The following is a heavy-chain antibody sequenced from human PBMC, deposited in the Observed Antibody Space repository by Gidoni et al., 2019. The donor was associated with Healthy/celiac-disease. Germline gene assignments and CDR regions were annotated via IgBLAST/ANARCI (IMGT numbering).Heavy chain of an antibody. CDR2: INSDGSST. CDR1: GFTFSSYW. V-gene: IGHV3-74*01. Sequence: EVQLVESGGGVVQPGGSLRLSCAASGFTFSSYWMHWVRQAPGKGLVWVSRINSDGSSTSYADSVKGRFTISRDNAKNTLYLQMNSLRAEDTAVYYCARAPRGYYYDSSGYYLDYWGQGTLVTVSS. D-gene: IGHD3-22*01. CDR3: ARAPRGYYYDSSGYYLDY. J-gene: IGHJ4*02.